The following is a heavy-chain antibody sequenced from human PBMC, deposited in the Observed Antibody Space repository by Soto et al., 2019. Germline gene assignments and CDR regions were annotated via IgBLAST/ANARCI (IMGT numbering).Heavy chain of an antibody. CDR2: IKHSGST. Sequence: QVQQQQWGAGLLKPSETLSLTCAVYGGSFSGYYWSWIRQPPGKGLEWIGEIKHSGSTNYNPSLKSRVTISVDTSKNQFSLKLSSVTAADTAVYYCARVGRGGYSPSSWYYYYYYGMDVWGQGTTVTVSS. CDR3: ARVGRGGYSPSSWYYYYYYGMDV. CDR1: GGSFSGYY. J-gene: IGHJ6*02. V-gene: IGHV4-34*01. D-gene: IGHD5-18*01.